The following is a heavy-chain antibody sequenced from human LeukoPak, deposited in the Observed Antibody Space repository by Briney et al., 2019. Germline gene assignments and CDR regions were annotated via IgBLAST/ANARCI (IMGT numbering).Heavy chain of an antibody. CDR2: INPNSGGA. Sequence: GASVKVSCKASGYTFTGHYMHWVRQAPGQGLEWMGRINPNSGGANYAQKFRGRVTMTRDTSISTAYMELSGLRSDDTAVYYCARDREVGSTDDAFDIWGQGTRVIVSS. CDR3: ARDREVGSTDDAFDI. D-gene: IGHD1-26*01. V-gene: IGHV1-2*06. CDR1: GYTFTGHY. J-gene: IGHJ3*02.